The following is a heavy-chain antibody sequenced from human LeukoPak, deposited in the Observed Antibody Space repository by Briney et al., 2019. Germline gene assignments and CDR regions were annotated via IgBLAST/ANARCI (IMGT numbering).Heavy chain of an antibody. Sequence: PSATLSLTCAVYGGSFSGYYWSWIRQPPGKGLEWIGEINHSGSTNYNPSLKSRVTISVDTSKNQFSLKLSSVTAADTAVYYCARKGRQQLSTWGQGTLVTVSS. CDR1: GGSFSGYY. V-gene: IGHV4-34*01. D-gene: IGHD6-13*01. CDR2: INHSGST. J-gene: IGHJ5*02. CDR3: ARKGRQQLST.